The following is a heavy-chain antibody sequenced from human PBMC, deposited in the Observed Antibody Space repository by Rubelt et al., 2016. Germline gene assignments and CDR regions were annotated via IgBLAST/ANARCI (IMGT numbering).Heavy chain of an antibody. Sequence: QVQLRQWGAGLLKPSETLSLTCAVYGGSFSGYYWSWIRQPPGKGLEWIGEINHSGSTSYNPSLKSRVTISVDTSKNQFSLKLSSVTAADTAVYYCARGGRYYGSGSYQRHNWFDPWGQGTLVTVSS. CDR3: ARGGRYYGSGSYQRHNWFDP. CDR2: INHSGST. V-gene: IGHV4-34*01. J-gene: IGHJ5*02. D-gene: IGHD3-10*01. CDR1: GGSFSGYY.